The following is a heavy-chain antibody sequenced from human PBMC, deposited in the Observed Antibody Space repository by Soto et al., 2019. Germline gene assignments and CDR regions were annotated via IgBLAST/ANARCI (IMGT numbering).Heavy chain of an antibody. J-gene: IGHJ6*02. D-gene: IGHD4-17*01. CDR1: GFTVSSNY. CDR3: ATQTYGYYYYYGMDV. Sequence: EVQLVESGGGLVQPGGSLRLSCAASGFTVSSNYMSWVRQAPGKGLEWVSVIYSGGSTYYADSVKGRFTISRHNSKNTLYRQMNSLRAEDTAVYYCATQTYGYYYYYGMDVWGHGTKVTVSS. V-gene: IGHV3-53*04. CDR2: IYSGGST.